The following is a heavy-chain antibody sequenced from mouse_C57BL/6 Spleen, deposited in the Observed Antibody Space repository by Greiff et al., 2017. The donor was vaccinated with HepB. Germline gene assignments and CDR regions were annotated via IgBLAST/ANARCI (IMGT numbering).Heavy chain of an antibody. CDR3: ARDYYGSIYWFAY. CDR2: IYPRSGNT. V-gene: IGHV1-81*01. J-gene: IGHJ3*01. D-gene: IGHD1-1*01. Sequence: VQLQQSGAELARPGASVKLSCKASGYTFTSYGISWVKQRTGQGLEWIGEIYPRSGNTYYNEKFKGKATLTADKSSSTAYMELRSLTSEDSAVYFCARDYYGSIYWFAYWGQGTLVTVSA. CDR1: GYTFTSYG.